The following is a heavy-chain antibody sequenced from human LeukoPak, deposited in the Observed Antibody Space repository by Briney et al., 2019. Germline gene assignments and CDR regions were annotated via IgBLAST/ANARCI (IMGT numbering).Heavy chain of an antibody. CDR3: ARDLVWFGEFLLQGPRVGVYMDV. CDR1: GDTVSSNTAA. Sequence: SQTLSLTCAISGDTVSSNTAAWSWIRQSPSRGLEWLGRTYYRSKWYNDYAVSVKSRISINPDTSKNQFSLQLSSVTAADMAVYYCARDLVWFGEFLLQGPRVGVYMDVWGKGTTVTISS. J-gene: IGHJ6*03. CDR2: TYYRSKWYN. V-gene: IGHV6-1*01. D-gene: IGHD3-10*01.